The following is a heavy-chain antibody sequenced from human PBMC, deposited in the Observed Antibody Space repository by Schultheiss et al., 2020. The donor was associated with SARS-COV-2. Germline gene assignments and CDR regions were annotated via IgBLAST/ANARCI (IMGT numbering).Heavy chain of an antibody. Sequence: GESLKISCAASGFTFSSYAMSWVRQAPGKGLEWVSAISGSGGSTYYADSVKGRFTISRDNSKNTLYLQMNSLRAEDTAVYYCAKDLAAYRLGELPHDYWGQGTLVTVSS. D-gene: IGHD3-16*01. CDR2: ISGSGGST. CDR3: AKDLAAYRLGELPHDY. V-gene: IGHV3-23*01. J-gene: IGHJ4*02. CDR1: GFTFSSYA.